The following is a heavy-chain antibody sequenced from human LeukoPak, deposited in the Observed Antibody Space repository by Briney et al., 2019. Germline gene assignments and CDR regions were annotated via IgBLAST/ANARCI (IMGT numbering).Heavy chain of an antibody. V-gene: IGHV3-7*03. CDR2: IKEDGSDK. CDR1: GFTFSNYW. CDR3: ATGWLDH. J-gene: IGHJ4*02. D-gene: IGHD2-15*01. Sequence: GGSLRISCAASGFTFSNYWMSWVRQAPGKGLEWVANIKEDGSDKYYVDSVKGRFTISRDHAKDSLYLQMNSLRVEDTAVYYCATGWLDHWGQGAPVTVSS.